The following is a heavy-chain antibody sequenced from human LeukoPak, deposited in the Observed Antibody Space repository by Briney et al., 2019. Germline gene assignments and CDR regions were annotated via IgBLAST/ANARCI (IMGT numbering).Heavy chain of an antibody. CDR2: ISSSSSYI. D-gene: IGHD5-18*01. CDR3: ARYSYGPNRVDP. V-gene: IGHV3-21*01. CDR1: GFTFSSYS. Sequence: GGSLRLSCAASGFTFSSYSMDWVRQAPGKGLEWVSSISSSSSYIYYADSVKGRFTISRDNAKNSLYLQMNSLRAEDTAVYYCARYSYGPNRVDPWGQGTLVTVSS. J-gene: IGHJ5*02.